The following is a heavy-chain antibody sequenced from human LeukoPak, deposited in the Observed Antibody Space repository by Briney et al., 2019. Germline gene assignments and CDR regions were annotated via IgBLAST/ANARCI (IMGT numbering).Heavy chain of an antibody. D-gene: IGHD4-17*01. CDR2: FDPEDGEP. J-gene: IGHJ4*02. V-gene: IGHV1-24*01. CDR3: AKSHGDYGLLDY. Sequence: GASVKVSCKVSGYSLTDLSLHRGRQAPGKGLEWMGGFDPEDGEPIYAQKFQGRLSMTEDTSKDTGYMELRTLRSEDTALYYCAKSHGDYGLLDYWGQGTLVTVSS. CDR1: GYSLTDLS.